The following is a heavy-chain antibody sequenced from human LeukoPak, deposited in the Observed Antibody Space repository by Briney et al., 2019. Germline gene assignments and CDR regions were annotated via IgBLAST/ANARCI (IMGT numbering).Heavy chain of an antibody. D-gene: IGHD3-3*01. V-gene: IGHV4-39*07. CDR1: GGSISGSSYY. J-gene: IGHJ5*02. CDR2: IYHSGST. Sequence: SETLSLTCAVSGGSISGSSYYWGWIRQPPGKGLEWIGSIYHSGSTYYNPSLKSRVTISVDTSKNQFSLKLSSVTAADTAVYYCARDFGVGKNWFDPWGQGTLVTVSS. CDR3: ARDFGVGKNWFDP.